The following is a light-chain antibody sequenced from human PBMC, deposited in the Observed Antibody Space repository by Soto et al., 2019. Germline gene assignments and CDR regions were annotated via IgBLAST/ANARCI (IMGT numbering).Light chain of an antibody. J-gene: IGKJ1*01. CDR2: GAS. V-gene: IGKV3-20*01. CDR3: QHYGSLPGT. Sequence: EIVLTQSPGTLSLSPGERATLSCRASQSVTSTHLAWYQQKPGQAPRLLIYGASSRATGIPDRFSGSGSGTDFTLTISRLEPEDFVVYYCQHYGSLPGTFGQGTRVEIK. CDR1: QSVTSTH.